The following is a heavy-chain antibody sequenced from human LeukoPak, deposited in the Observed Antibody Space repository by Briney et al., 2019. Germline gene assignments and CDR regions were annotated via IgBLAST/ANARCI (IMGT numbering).Heavy chain of an antibody. J-gene: IGHJ4*02. CDR1: GGSISSYY. CDR2: IYYSGST. Sequence: SETLSLTCTVSGGSISSYYWSWIRQPPGKGLEWIGYIYYSGSTNYNPSLKSRVTISVDTSKNQFSLKLSSVTAADTAVYYCAREVSGIGFDYWGQGTLVTVSS. CDR3: AREVSGIGFDY. V-gene: IGHV4-59*01. D-gene: IGHD3-10*01.